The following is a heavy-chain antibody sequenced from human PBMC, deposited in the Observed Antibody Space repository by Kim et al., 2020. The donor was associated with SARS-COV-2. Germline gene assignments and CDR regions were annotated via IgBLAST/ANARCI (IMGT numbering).Heavy chain of an antibody. CDR2: ISCSGSTI. CDR3: AREGGYYYYDSSGYSGNY. CDR1: GFTFSSYE. J-gene: IGHJ4*02. Sequence: GGSLRLSCAASGFTFSSYEMNWVRQAPGKGLEWVSYISCSGSTIYYADSVKGRFTISRDNAKNSLYLQMNSLRAEDTAVYYCAREGGYYYYDSSGYSGNYWGQGTLVTVSS. V-gene: IGHV3-48*03. D-gene: IGHD3-22*01.